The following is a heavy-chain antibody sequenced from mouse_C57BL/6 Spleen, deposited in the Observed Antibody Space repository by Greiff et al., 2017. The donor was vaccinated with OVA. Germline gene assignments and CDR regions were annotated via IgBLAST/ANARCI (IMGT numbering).Heavy chain of an antibody. J-gene: IGHJ2*01. CDR2: ISYSGST. CDR1: GYSITSDY. D-gene: IGHD2-1*01. Sequence: EVMLVESGPGLAKPSQTLSLTCSVTGYSITSDYWNWIRKFPGNKLEYMGYISYSGSTYYNPSLKSRISIPRDTSKNQYYLQLNSVTTEDTATYYGTRWRNPYYIDYWGQGTTLTVSS. V-gene: IGHV3-8*01. CDR3: TRWRNPYYIDY.